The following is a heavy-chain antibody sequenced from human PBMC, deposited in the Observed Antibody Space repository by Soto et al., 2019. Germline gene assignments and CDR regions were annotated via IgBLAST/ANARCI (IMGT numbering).Heavy chain of an antibody. Sequence: SETLSLTCTVSGGSISSYYWSWIRQPPGKGLEWIGYIYYSESTNYNPSLKSRVIISVDTSKNQFSLKLSSVTAADTAVYYCARESNDYSNPDYWGQGTLVTVSS. CDR1: GGSISSYY. J-gene: IGHJ4*02. CDR3: ARESNDYSNPDY. CDR2: IYYSEST. D-gene: IGHD4-4*01. V-gene: IGHV4-59*01.